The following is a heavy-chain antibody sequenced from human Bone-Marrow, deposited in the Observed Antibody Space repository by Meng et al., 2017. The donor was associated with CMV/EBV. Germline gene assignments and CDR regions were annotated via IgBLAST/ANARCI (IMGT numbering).Heavy chain of an antibody. D-gene: IGHD3-22*01. Sequence: ASVKVSCKASGYTFTGYYMHWVRQAPGQGLEWMGWINPNSGGTNYAQKFQGRVTITADKSTSTVYMELSSLRSDDTAVYYCASTYYTSSGFYGSPYDYWGQGTLVTVSS. CDR1: GYTFTGYY. CDR3: ASTYYTSSGFYGSPYDY. J-gene: IGHJ4*02. V-gene: IGHV1-2*02. CDR2: INPNSGGT.